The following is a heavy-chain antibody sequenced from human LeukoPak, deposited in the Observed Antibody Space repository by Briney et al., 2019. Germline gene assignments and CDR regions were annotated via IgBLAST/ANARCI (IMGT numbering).Heavy chain of an antibody. D-gene: IGHD3-16*01. Sequence: SETLSLTCAVYGGSFSGYYWSWIRQPPGKGLEWIGEINHSGSTNYNPSLKSRVTISLDTSKNHFSLRLSSVTAADTAVYFCARSELNDYFKYWGQGILVTVST. CDR1: GGSFSGYY. CDR3: ARSELNDYFKY. J-gene: IGHJ4*02. V-gene: IGHV4-34*01. CDR2: INHSGST.